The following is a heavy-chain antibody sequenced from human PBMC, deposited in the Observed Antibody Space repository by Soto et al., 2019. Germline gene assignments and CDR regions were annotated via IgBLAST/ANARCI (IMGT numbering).Heavy chain of an antibody. D-gene: IGHD1-26*01. CDR3: ASAPVGRFGPFDY. Sequence: SQTLSLTCAISGDSVSSNSAAWNCIIQSPSRVLEWLGRTYYRSKWYNDYAVSVKSRITINPDTSKNQFSLQLNSVTPEDTAVYYCASAPVGRFGPFDYWGQGTLVTVSS. CDR2: TYYRSKWYN. CDR1: GDSVSSNSAA. J-gene: IGHJ4*02. V-gene: IGHV6-1*01.